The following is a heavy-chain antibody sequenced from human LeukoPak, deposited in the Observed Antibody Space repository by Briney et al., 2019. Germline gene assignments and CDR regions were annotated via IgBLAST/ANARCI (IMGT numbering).Heavy chain of an antibody. CDR1: GYTFTSYG. D-gene: IGHD3-16*01. CDR2: ISAYNGNT. V-gene: IGHV1-18*01. J-gene: IGHJ4*02. Sequence: GASVKVSCKASGYTFTSYGISWVRQAPGQGLEWMGWISAYNGNTNYAQKFQGRVTLTRDTSTSTAYMELRSLRSDDTAVYYCARGMITTFPFDYWGQGTLVTVSS. CDR3: ARGMITTFPFDY.